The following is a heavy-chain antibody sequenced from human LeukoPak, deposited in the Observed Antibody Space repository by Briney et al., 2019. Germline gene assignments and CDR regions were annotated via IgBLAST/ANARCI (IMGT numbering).Heavy chain of an antibody. CDR2: IYPGDSDT. CDR1: GYSFTSYW. J-gene: IGHJ5*02. D-gene: IGHD3-10*01. Sequence: GESLKISCKGSGYSFTSYWIGWVRQMPGKGLEWMGIIYPGDSDTRYSPSFQGQVTISADKSISTAYLQWSSLKASDTAMYYCARQAYYGSGRINWFDPWGQGTLVTVSS. V-gene: IGHV5-51*01. CDR3: ARQAYYGSGRINWFDP.